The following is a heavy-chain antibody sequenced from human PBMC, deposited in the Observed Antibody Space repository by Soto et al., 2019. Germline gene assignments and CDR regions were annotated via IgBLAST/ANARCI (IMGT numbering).Heavy chain of an antibody. CDR3: SCRYCSSTSCNQHYFDY. Sequence: ASVKVSCKASGYTFTSYGITWVRQAPGQGLEWMGWISAYNGNTNYAQNLQGRVTMTTDTSTSTAYMELRSLRSDDTAVYYCSCRYCSSTSCNQHYFDYWGQGTLVTVSS. CDR1: GYTFTSYG. V-gene: IGHV1-18*01. D-gene: IGHD2-2*01. J-gene: IGHJ4*02. CDR2: ISAYNGNT.